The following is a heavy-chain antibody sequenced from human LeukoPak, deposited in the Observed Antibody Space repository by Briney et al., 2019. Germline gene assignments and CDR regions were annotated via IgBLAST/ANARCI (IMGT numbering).Heavy chain of an antibody. D-gene: IGHD2-2*02. CDR3: AKDPVYCSSTSCYTEYFQH. J-gene: IGHJ1*01. CDR1: GFTFGSYA. Sequence: GGSLRLSCAASGFTFGSYAMSWVRQAPGKGLGWVSAISGSGGSTYYADSVKGRFTISRDNSKNTLYLQMNSLRAEDTAVYYCAKDPVYCSSTSCYTEYFQHWGQGTLVTVSS. CDR2: ISGSGGST. V-gene: IGHV3-23*01.